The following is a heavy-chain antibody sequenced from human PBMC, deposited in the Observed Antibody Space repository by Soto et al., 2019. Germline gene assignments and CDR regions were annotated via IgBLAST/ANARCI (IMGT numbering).Heavy chain of an antibody. Sequence: SETLSLTCAVSGGSISSGGHSWSWIRQPPGKGLEWIGYIYHSGSTYYNPSLKSRVTISVDRSKNQFSLKLSSVTAADTAVYYCAAYDSSGLGYWGQGTLVTVSS. D-gene: IGHD3-22*01. V-gene: IGHV4-30-2*01. CDR2: IYHSGST. CDR3: AAYDSSGLGY. CDR1: GGSISSGGHS. J-gene: IGHJ4*02.